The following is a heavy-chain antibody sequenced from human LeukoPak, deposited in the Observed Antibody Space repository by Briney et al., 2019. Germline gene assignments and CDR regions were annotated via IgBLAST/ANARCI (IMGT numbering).Heavy chain of an antibody. V-gene: IGHV1-69*13. CDR1: GGTFSSYA. Sequence: SVKVSCKASGGTFSSYAISWVRQAPGQGLEWMGGIIPIFGTANHAQKFQGRVTITADESTSTAYMELSSLRSEDTAVYYCATDIALYSSSWYPRGFDYWGQGTLVTVSS. CDR2: IIPIFGTA. CDR3: ATDIALYSSSWYPRGFDY. D-gene: IGHD6-13*01. J-gene: IGHJ4*02.